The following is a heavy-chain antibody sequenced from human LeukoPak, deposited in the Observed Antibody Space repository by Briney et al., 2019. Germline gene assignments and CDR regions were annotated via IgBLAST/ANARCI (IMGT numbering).Heavy chain of an antibody. V-gene: IGHV4-4*07. J-gene: IGHJ4*02. CDR1: GGSISSYY. D-gene: IGHD5-18*01. CDR2: SYTSGST. Sequence: SETLSLTCTVSGGSISSYYGSWIRRPAGKGLVWIGRSYTSGSTNYNPSLKSRVTMSVDTSKNQFSLKLSSVTAADTAVYDCARDPAMGLGIDYWGQGTLVTVSS. CDR3: ARDPAMGLGIDY.